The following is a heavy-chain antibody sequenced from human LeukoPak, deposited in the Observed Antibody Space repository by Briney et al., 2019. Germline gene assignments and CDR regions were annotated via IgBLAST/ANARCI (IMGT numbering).Heavy chain of an antibody. CDR3: ARGQVDGSGSYYNTSFRY. CDR2: FNPNGGST. D-gene: IGHD3-10*01. Sequence: ASVKLSCKASGYTFTSYYMHWVRQAPGQGLEWMGIFNPNGGSTSYAQKFQGRVTMTRYTSTSTVYMEVSSLRSEDTAVYYCARGQVDGSGSYYNTSFRYWGQGTLVTVSS. V-gene: IGHV1-46*01. J-gene: IGHJ4*02. CDR1: GYTFTSYY.